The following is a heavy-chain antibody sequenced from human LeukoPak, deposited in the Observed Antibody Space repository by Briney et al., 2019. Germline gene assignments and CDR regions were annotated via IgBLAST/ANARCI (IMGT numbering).Heavy chain of an antibody. V-gene: IGHV3-53*01. J-gene: IGHJ4*02. CDR1: GITVNTNY. CDR2: VFSDGRT. CDR3: ARGDFDY. Sequence: GGSPRLSCAASGITVNTNYMGWVRQAPGKGLEWVSNVFSDGRTFYADSVKGRFTISRDSSKNSIFLRMNSLRAGDTAVYYCARGDFDYWGQGTLVTVSS.